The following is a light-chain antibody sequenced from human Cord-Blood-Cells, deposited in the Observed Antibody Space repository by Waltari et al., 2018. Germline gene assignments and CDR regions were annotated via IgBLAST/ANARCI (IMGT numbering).Light chain of an antibody. V-gene: IGKV1-5*03. CDR1: QSISSW. CDR2: KAS. J-gene: IGKJ1*01. Sequence: DIQMTQSPSTLSVSVGDRFTITCRASQSISSWLAWYQQKPGKAPKLLIYKASSLESGVPSRFSGSGSGTEFTLTISSLQPDDFATYYCQQYNSYSWTFGQGTKVEIK. CDR3: QQYNSYSWT.